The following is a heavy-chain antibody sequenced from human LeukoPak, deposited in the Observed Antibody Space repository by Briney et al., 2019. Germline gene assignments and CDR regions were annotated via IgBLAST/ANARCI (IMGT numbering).Heavy chain of an antibody. Sequence: SETLSLTCTVSGGSINNYYWSWIRQPAGKALEWIGHIYSDGRTNYNPSLQSRVTMSVDTSSRHLSLVLTSVTAADTAVYYCARDRLGSSSPTYFYYYMDVWGRGTTVIV. D-gene: IGHD6-6*01. J-gene: IGHJ6*03. CDR2: IYSDGRT. CDR3: ARDRLGSSSPTYFYYYMDV. V-gene: IGHV4-4*07. CDR1: GGSINNYY.